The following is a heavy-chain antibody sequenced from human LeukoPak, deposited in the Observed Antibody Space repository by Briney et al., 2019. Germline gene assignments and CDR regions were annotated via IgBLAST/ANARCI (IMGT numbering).Heavy chain of an antibody. D-gene: IGHD5-18*01. CDR3: ARGAWGYNYGYHNY. CDR1: GGTFSYA. V-gene: IGHV1-69*05. Sequence: ASVKVSCKVSGGTFSYAISRVLQAPGQGLEWMGGNIPIFGTTDYAQNFQGRVTFTTDESTSTAYMELSSLRSEDTAVYYCARGAWGYNYGYHNYWGQGTLVTVSS. J-gene: IGHJ4*02. CDR2: NIPIFGTT.